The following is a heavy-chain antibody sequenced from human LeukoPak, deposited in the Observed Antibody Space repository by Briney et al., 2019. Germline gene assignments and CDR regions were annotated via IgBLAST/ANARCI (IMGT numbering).Heavy chain of an antibody. CDR2: IYYSGRT. CDR3: ARHDGTVTLNWFDP. D-gene: IGHD1-1*01. V-gene: IGHV4-39*01. CDR1: GYSISTTIHY. Sequence: SETLSLTCGVSGYSISTTIHYWGWIRQPPGGGLEWIGSIYYSGRTYYNPSLKSRVTISVDTSKNQFSLTLSSVTAADTAVYYCARHDGTVTLNWFDPWGQGTLVTVSS. J-gene: IGHJ5*02.